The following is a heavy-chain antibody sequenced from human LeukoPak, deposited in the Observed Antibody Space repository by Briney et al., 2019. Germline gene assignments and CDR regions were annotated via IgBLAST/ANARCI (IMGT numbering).Heavy chain of an antibody. CDR2: IYYSGKT. CDR3: ARGRYCSTNRCYDREFDN. J-gene: IGHJ4*02. Sequence: SETLSLTFTVSGXSISNYYWSWIRQPPGKGLEWIGYIYYSGKTNYNPSLKSRVTISVDTSKDQFSLKLNSVTAADTAVYYCARGRYCSTNRCYDREFDNWGQGTLVTVSS. D-gene: IGHD2-2*01. CDR1: GXSISNYY. V-gene: IGHV4-59*01.